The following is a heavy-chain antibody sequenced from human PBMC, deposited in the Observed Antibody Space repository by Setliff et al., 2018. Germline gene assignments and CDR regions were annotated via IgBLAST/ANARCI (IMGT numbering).Heavy chain of an antibody. D-gene: IGHD3-3*02. CDR2: INHSGST. Sequence: PSETLSLTCAVYGGSFSTYYWIWIRQPPGKGLEWIGEINHSGSTNYNPSLKSRVTISVDTSKNQFSLKLSSVTAADTAVYYCARAELEFLTRLDPWGQGTLVTVS. V-gene: IGHV4-34*01. CDR3: ARAELEFLTRLDP. J-gene: IGHJ5*02. CDR1: GGSFSTYY.